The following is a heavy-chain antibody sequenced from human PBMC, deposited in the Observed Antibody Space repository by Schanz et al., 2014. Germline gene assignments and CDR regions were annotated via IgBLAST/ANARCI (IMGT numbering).Heavy chain of an antibody. CDR2: ISSKGDMT. J-gene: IGHJ4*02. D-gene: IGHD3-16*02. V-gene: IGHV3-64*01. Sequence: VQLVESGGGVVQPGRSLRLSCAASGFNFGSHGMHWVRQAPGKGLEYVSSISSKGDMTFYGNSVKGRFTISRDNSKNTLYLQLGSLSAEDTAVYFCARDNRYYLFDYWGQGALGTVSS. CDR1: GFNFGSHG. CDR3: ARDNRYYLFDY.